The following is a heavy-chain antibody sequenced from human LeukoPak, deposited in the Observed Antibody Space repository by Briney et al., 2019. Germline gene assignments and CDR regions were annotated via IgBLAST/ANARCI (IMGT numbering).Heavy chain of an antibody. CDR2: ISSSSSYI. Sequence: KPGGSLRLSCAASGFTFSSYSMNWVRQAPGKGLEWVSSISSSSSYIYYADSVKGRFTISRDNAKNSLYLQMNSLRAEDTAVYYCARGERIAVAGYYFDYWGQGTLVTVSS. CDR3: ARGERIAVAGYYFDY. CDR1: GFTFSSYS. V-gene: IGHV3-21*01. D-gene: IGHD6-19*01. J-gene: IGHJ4*02.